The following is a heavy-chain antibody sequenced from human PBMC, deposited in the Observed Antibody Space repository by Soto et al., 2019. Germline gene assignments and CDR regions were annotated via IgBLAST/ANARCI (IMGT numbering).Heavy chain of an antibody. CDR1: GGTFSSYT. V-gene: IGHV1-69*04. Sequence: GASVKVSCKASGGTFSSYTISWVRQAPGQGLEWMGRIIPILGIANYAQKFQGRVTITADKSTSTAYMELSSLRSEDTAVYYCAREYYDSSGYSTEYNWFDPWGQGTLVTVSS. D-gene: IGHD3-22*01. J-gene: IGHJ5*02. CDR3: AREYYDSSGYSTEYNWFDP. CDR2: IIPILGIA.